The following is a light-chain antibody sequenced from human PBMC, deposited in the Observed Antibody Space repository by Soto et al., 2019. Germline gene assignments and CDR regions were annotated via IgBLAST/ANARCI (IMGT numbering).Light chain of an antibody. J-gene: IGKJ5*01. V-gene: IGKV4-1*01. Sequence: DIVMTQSPDSLAVSLGERATINCKSSQTVLYSSNTKNDLAWYQQKPGQPPKLLIYCASTRESGVPDRFSGSGSGTDFTLTISSLQAEDVAVYYCQQYYSTPITFGQGTRLEIK. CDR3: QQYYSTPIT. CDR2: CAS. CDR1: QTVLYSSNTKND.